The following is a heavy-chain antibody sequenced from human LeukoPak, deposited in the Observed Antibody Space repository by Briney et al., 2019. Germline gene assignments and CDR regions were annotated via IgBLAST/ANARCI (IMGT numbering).Heavy chain of an antibody. V-gene: IGHV4-59*01. J-gene: IGHJ4*02. CDR2: IYYSGST. CDR3: ARDCSGASCYDY. CDR1: GGSISSYY. Sequence: SETLSLTCAVSGGSISSYYWSWSRQPPGKGLEWIGYIYYSGSTNYNPSLKSRVTISLDTPRNQFSLKLSSVAAADTAVYYCARDCSGASCYDYWGQGTLVTVSS. D-gene: IGHD2-15*01.